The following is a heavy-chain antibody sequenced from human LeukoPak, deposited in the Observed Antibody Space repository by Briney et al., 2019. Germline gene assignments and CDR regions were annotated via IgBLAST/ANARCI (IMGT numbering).Heavy chain of an antibody. J-gene: IGHJ5*02. CDR1: GGSISRYY. D-gene: IGHD3-3*01. CDR2: IFTSGSA. Sequence: SESLSLTCTDPGGSISRYYWSCIRQPAGKGLEWIGRIFTSGSANYNPSLKSRVTISVDKSKNQFSLKLSSVTAADTSVYYCAREGDYDFWSGPWDWFDPWGQGTLVTVSS. V-gene: IGHV4-4*07. CDR3: AREGDYDFWSGPWDWFDP.